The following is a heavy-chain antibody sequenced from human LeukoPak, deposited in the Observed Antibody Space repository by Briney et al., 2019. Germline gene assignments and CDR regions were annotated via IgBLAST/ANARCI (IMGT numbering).Heavy chain of an antibody. CDR2: IKSKTDGGTT. D-gene: IGHD4-17*01. J-gene: IGHJ4*02. CDR1: GFTFSNDW. Sequence: GGSLRLSCAASGFTFSNDWMSWVRQAPGKGLEWVGRIKSKTDGGTTDYAAPVKGRFTISRDDSKNTLYLQMNSLKTEDTTVYYCTSLGDYEVSFDYWGQGTLVTVSS. CDR3: TSLGDYEVSFDY. V-gene: IGHV3-15*01.